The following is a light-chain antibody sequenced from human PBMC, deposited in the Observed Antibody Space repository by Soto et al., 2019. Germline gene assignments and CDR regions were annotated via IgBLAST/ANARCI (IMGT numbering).Light chain of an antibody. CDR3: SSYTTSSTYV. J-gene: IGLJ1*01. CDR2: DVG. V-gene: IGLV2-14*01. CDR1: SSDVGGYNY. Sequence: QSVLTQPASVSVSPGQSIAISCTGTSSDVGGYNYVSWYQQVPGKAPKLMIYDVGNRPAGVSNRFSGTKSGNTASLTISGLQAEDEAEYYCSSYTTSSTYVFGTGTKVTVL.